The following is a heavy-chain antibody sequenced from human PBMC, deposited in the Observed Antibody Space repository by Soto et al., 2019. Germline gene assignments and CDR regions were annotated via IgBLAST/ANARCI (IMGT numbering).Heavy chain of an antibody. CDR3: ARDRDSSGWGTFAY. Sequence: QVQLVQSGAEVKKPGSSVKVSCKASGGTFSSYTISWVRQAPGQGLEWMGRIIPILGIANYAQKFQGRVTITTDKSTITAYIELSSLGSEATAVYYCARDRDSSGWGTFAYWGNGTLVTVSA. CDR1: GGTFSSYT. J-gene: IGHJ4*01. V-gene: IGHV1-69*08. CDR2: IIPILGIA. D-gene: IGHD6-19*01.